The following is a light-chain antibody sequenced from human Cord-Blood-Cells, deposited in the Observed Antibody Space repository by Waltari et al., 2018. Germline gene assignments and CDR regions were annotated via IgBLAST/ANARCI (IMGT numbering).Light chain of an antibody. Sequence: DIVMTKSPDSLAVSPGERATINCKSSQSVLYSSNNKNYLAWYQQKPGQPPKLLIYWASTRESGVPDRFSGSGSGTDFTLTISSLQAEDVAVYYCQQYYSTPPYTFGQGTKLEIK. V-gene: IGKV4-1*01. CDR3: QQYYSTPPYT. J-gene: IGKJ2*01. CDR2: WAS. CDR1: QSVLYSSNNKNY.